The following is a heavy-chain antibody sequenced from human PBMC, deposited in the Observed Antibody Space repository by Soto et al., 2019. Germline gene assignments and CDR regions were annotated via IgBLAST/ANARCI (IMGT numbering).Heavy chain of an antibody. CDR2: IYPGDSDT. J-gene: IGHJ3*02. CDR1: GYSFTNYW. CDR3: ARPPTSSGSYFDAFEI. V-gene: IGHV5-51*01. Sequence: GESLKISCKGSGYSFTNYWIGWVRQMPGKGLEWMGIIYPGDSDTRYSPSFQGQVTISADKSISTAYLQWSSLKASDTAMYYCARPPTSSGSYFDAFEIWGQGTLVTVSS. D-gene: IGHD1-26*01.